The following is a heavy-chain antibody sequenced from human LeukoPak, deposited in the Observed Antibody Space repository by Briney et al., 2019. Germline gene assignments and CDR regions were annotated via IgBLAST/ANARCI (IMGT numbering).Heavy chain of an antibody. CDR3: ARGSVDTAMVTGEYDFDY. J-gene: IGHJ4*02. D-gene: IGHD5-18*01. CDR2: IWYDGSNK. V-gene: IGHV3-33*01. Sequence: GGSLRLSCAASGFTFSSYGMHWVRQAPGKGLEWVAVIWYDGSNKYYADSVKGRFTISRDNSKNTLYLQMNSLRAEDTAVYYCARGSVDTAMVTGEYDFDYWGQGTLVTVSS. CDR1: GFTFSSYG.